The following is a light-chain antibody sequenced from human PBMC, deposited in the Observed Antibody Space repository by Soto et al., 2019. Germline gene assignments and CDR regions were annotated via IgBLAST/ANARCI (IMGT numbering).Light chain of an antibody. J-gene: IGLJ3*02. V-gene: IGLV2-11*01. CDR2: DVT. CDR3: CSYAGGSWV. CDR1: SSDVGGYNF. Sequence: QSALTQPRSVSGSPGQSVTISCTGTSSDVGGYNFVSWYQQHPDTAPKLMIYDVTKRPSGVPDRFSGSKSGNSASLTISGLQADDEADYYFCSYAGGSWVFGGGTKLTVL.